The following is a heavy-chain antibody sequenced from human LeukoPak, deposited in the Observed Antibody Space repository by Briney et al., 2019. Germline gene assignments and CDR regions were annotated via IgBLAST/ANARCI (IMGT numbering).Heavy chain of an antibody. J-gene: IGHJ3*02. CDR3: AREDLGYCSSTSCYGDAFDI. V-gene: IGHV1-18*04. CDR1: GYTFTSYG. Sequence: ASVKVSCKASGYTFTSYGISWVRQAPGQGLEWMGWISAYNGNTNYAQKLRGRVTMTTDTSTSTAYMELRSLRSDDTAVYYCAREDLGYCSSTSCYGDAFDIWGQGTMVTVSS. CDR2: ISAYNGNT. D-gene: IGHD2-2*01.